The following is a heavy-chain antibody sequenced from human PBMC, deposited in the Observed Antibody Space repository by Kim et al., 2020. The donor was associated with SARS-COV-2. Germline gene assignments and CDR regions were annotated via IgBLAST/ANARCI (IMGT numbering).Heavy chain of an antibody. CDR3: ARDVVRGVPYNWFDP. CDR1: GFTFSDYY. D-gene: IGHD3-10*01. CDR2: ISSSGSTI. J-gene: IGHJ5*02. V-gene: IGHV3-11*04. Sequence: GGSLRLSCAASGFTFSDYYMSWIRQAPGKGLEWVSYISSSGSTIYYADSVKGRFTISRDNAKNSLYLQMNSLRAEDTAVYYCARDVVRGVPYNWFDPWGQGTLVTVSS.